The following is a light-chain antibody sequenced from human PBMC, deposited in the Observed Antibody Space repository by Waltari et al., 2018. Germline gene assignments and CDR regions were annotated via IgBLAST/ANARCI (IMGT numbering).Light chain of an antibody. J-gene: IGKJ1*01. V-gene: IGKV3-20*01. Sequence: EIVFTQSPGTLSLSPGERATLSCRASQSVSSSYLAWYQQKPGQAPRLLIYDASSRATGIPDRVSGSGSGTDFTLTISRLEPEDFAVYYCQQYGSSPLITFGQGTKVGIK. CDR3: QQYGSSPLIT. CDR2: DAS. CDR1: QSVSSSY.